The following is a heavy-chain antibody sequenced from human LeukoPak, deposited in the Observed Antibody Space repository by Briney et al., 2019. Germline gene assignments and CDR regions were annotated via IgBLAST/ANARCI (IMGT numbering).Heavy chain of an antibody. CDR3: ARGPRIAAKI. J-gene: IGHJ3*02. V-gene: IGHV4-61*02. D-gene: IGHD6-13*01. Sequence: SETLSLTCTVSGGSISSGSYYWSWIRQPAGKGLEWIGRIYTSGSTNYNPSLKSRLTISVDTSKNQFSLKLSSVTAADTAVYYCARGPRIAAKIWGQGTMVTVSS. CDR1: GGSISSGSYY. CDR2: IYTSGST.